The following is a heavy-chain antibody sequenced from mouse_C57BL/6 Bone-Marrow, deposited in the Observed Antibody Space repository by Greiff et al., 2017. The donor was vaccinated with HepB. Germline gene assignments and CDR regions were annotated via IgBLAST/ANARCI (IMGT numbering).Heavy chain of an antibody. CDR2: IDPSDSYT. J-gene: IGHJ2*01. D-gene: IGHD1-1*01. CDR1: GYTFTSYW. V-gene: IGHV1-50*01. Sequence: QQSCKASGYTFTSYWMQWVKQRPGQGLEWIGEIDPSDSYTNYNQKFKGKATLTVDTSSSTAYMQLSSLTSEDTAVYYCTTWENYWGQGTTLTVSS. CDR3: TTWENY.